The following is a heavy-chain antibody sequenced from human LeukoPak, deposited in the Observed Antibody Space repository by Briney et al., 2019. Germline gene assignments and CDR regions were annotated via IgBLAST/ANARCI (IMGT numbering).Heavy chain of an antibody. V-gene: IGHV1-69*05. CDR3: ARGNPLVVEYRAGHFDY. CDR1: GGTFSSYA. D-gene: IGHD2-15*01. Sequence: SVKVSCKASGGTFSSYAISWVRQAPGQGLEWMGGIIPIFGTANYAQKFQGRVTITTDESTSTAYMELSSLRSEDTAVYYCARGNPLVVEYRAGHFDYWGQGTLVTVSS. CDR2: IIPIFGTA. J-gene: IGHJ4*02.